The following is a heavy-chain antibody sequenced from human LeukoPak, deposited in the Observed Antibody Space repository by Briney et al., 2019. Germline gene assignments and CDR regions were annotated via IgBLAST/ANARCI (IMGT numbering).Heavy chain of an antibody. CDR3: ATEHWGPNS. J-gene: IGHJ4*02. CDR1: GFTFSSSW. D-gene: IGHD3-16*01. Sequence: GGSLRLSCAASGFTFSSSWMTRVRQAPGKGLEWLANIKGDGSDENYVDSVKGRFTISRDDAKNSLFLQMSSLRGEDTALYYCATEHWGPNSWGQGTLVTVSS. V-gene: IGHV3-7*01. CDR2: IKGDGSDE.